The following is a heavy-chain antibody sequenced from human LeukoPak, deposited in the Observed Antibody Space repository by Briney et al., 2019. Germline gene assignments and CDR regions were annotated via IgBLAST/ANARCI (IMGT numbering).Heavy chain of an antibody. CDR2: FDPEDGET. CDR3: ATGLIVVVPAAIWTDAFDI. CDR1: GYTLTELS. J-gene: IGHJ3*02. V-gene: IGHV1-24*01. D-gene: IGHD2-2*01. Sequence: GASVKVSCKVSGYTLTELSMHWVRQAPGKGLEWRGGFDPEDGETIYAQKFQGRVTMTEDTSTDTAYMELSSLRSEDTAVYYCATGLIVVVPAAIWTDAFDIWGQGTMVTVSS.